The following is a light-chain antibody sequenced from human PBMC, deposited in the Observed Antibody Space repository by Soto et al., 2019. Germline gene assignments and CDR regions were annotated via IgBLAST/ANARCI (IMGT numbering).Light chain of an antibody. J-gene: IGKJ1*01. Sequence: EIVMTQSPGTLSLSPGDTATLSYRASQSLGSDLAWYQQKPGQAPRLLIFGASARPTGIPARISGSGSGTEFTLTISSLQSEDFAVYYCQQYNNWLRTFGQGTKVDIK. CDR3: QQYNNWLRT. V-gene: IGKV3-15*01. CDR2: GAS. CDR1: QSLGSD.